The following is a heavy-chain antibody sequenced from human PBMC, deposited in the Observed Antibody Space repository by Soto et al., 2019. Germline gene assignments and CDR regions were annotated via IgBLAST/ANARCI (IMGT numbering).Heavy chain of an antibody. Sequence: GESLKISCKGSGYTFTTYWIGWVRQMPGKGLDWMGIIFPGDSDTRYNPSFQGQVTISVDKSISTAYLQWSSLKASDTAIYYCATLGEVPGVARFQNGLDVWGQGTKVTV. V-gene: IGHV5-51*01. CDR2: IFPGDSDT. CDR3: ATLGEVPGVARFQNGLDV. CDR1: GYTFTTYW. D-gene: IGHD3-16*01. J-gene: IGHJ6*02.